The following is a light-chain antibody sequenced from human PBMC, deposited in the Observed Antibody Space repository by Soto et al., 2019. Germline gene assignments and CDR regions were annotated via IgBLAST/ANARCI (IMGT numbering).Light chain of an antibody. V-gene: IGKV1-39*01. CDR3: QQSYSTPIT. J-gene: IGKJ5*01. Sequence: DIQMTQSPSSLSASVGDRVIITCRASQTISSWLAWYQQKPGKAPNLLIYAASSLQSGVPSRFSGSGSGTDFTLTINSLHPEDFATYYCQQSYSTPITFGQGTRLEIK. CDR1: QTISSW. CDR2: AAS.